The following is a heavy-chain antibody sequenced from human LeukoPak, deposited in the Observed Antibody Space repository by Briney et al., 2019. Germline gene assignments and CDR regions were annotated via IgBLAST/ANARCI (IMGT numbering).Heavy chain of an antibody. D-gene: IGHD3-3*01. CDR3: ARGDGYYDFWSGSYYYYYMDV. V-gene: IGHV1-8*01. CDR1: GYTFTSYD. J-gene: IGHJ6*03. CDR2: MSPNSGNT. Sequence: ASVKVSCKASGYTFTSYDINWVRQATGQGLEWMGWMSPNSGNTGYAQKFQGRVTMTRNTSISTAYMELSSLRSEDTAVYYCARGDGYYDFWSGSYYYYYMDVWGKGTTVTVSS.